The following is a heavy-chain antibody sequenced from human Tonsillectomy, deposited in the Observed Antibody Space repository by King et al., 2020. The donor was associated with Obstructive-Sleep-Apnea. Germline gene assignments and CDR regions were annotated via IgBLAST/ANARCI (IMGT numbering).Heavy chain of an antibody. J-gene: IGHJ5*02. CDR3: ARAPAKVGLTRFDP. V-gene: IGHV4-31*03. D-gene: IGHD1-26*01. Sequence: PLQESGPGLVKPSQTLSLNCTVSGGSLSSTDHYWSWIRQHPGKGLEWIGYIYSSGNAHYNPSLKSRSTISIDTSKNQFSLRLTSVTAADTAFYFCARAPAKVGLTRFDPWGQGTLVTVSS. CDR2: IYSSGNA. CDR1: GGSLSSTDHY.